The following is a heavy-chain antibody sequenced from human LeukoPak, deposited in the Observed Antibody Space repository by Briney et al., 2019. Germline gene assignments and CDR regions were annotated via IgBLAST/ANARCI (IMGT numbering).Heavy chain of an antibody. CDR3: ARDRDNTIFGVVIRRGNYYMDV. J-gene: IGHJ6*03. Sequence: ASVKVSCKASGYTFTSYYMHWVRQAPGQGLEWMGWISAYNGNTNYAQKLQGRVTMTTDTSTSTAYMELRSLRSDDTAVYYCARDRDNTIFGVVIRRGNYYMDVWGKGTTVTVSS. CDR1: GYTFTSYY. CDR2: ISAYNGNT. V-gene: IGHV1-18*04. D-gene: IGHD3-3*01.